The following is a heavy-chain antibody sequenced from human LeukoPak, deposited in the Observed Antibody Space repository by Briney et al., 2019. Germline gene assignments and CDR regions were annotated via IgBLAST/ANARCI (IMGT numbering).Heavy chain of an antibody. J-gene: IGHJ4*02. CDR3: ARDLGATNRSDY. CDR2: IIPIFGTA. V-gene: IGHV1-69*05. Sequence: ASVRVSCKASGGTFSSYAISWVRQAPGQGLEWMGGIIPIFGTANYAQKFQGRVTITTDKSTSTAYMELSSLRSEDTAVYYCARDLGATNRSDYWGQGTLVTASS. CDR1: GGTFSSYA. D-gene: IGHD1-26*01.